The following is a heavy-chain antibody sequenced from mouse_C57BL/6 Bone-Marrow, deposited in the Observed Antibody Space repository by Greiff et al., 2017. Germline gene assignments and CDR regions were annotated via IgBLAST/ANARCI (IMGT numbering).Heavy chain of an antibody. CDR2: ISSGSSTI. CDR3: ARYDWYYAMDY. Sequence: VHLVESGGGLVKPGGSLKLSCAASGFTFRDYGMHWVRQAPEKGLEWVAYISSGSSTIYYADTVKGRFTISRDNAKNTLFLQMTSLRSEDTAMYYCARYDWYYAMDYWGQGTSVTVSS. D-gene: IGHD2-12*01. J-gene: IGHJ4*01. CDR1: GFTFRDYG. V-gene: IGHV5-17*01.